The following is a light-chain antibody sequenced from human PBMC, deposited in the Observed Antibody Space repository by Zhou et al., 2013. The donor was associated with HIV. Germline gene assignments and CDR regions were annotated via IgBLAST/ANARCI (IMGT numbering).Light chain of an antibody. CDR3: LQTYTYPWT. CDR2: AAS. Sequence: AIRMTQSPSSFSASTGDRVTITCRASQGISSYLAWYQQKPGKAPKLLIYAASTLQSGVPSRFSGSGSGTDFTLTISDLRPDDFATYYCLQTYTYPWTFGQGTRVDI. CDR1: QGISSY. V-gene: IGKV1-8*01. J-gene: IGKJ1*01.